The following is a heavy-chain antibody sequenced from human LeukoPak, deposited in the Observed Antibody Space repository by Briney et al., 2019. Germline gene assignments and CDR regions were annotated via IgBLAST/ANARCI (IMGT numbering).Heavy chain of an antibody. CDR3: ARDPTYNYGYYYYYYGMDV. J-gene: IGHJ6*02. CDR1: GFTFSSYA. CDR2: ISYDGSNK. V-gene: IGHV3-30*04. Sequence: HPGGSLRPSCAASGFTFSSYAMHWVRQAPGKGLEWVSVISYDGSNKYYADSVKGRFTISRDNSKNTLYLQMNSLRAEDTAVYYCARDPTYNYGYYYYYYGMDVWGQGTTVTVSS. D-gene: IGHD5-18*01.